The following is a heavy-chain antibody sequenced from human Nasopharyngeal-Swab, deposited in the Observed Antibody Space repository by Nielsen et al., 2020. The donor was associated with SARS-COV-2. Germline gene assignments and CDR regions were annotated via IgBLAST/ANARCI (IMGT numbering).Heavy chain of an antibody. V-gene: IGHV3-64D*08. CDR1: GFIFSSYA. CDR2: ISSNGGST. CDR3: ARGSVAVAGSDWYFEL. J-gene: IGHJ2*01. D-gene: IGHD6-19*01. Sequence: GESLKISCSASGFIFSSYAMNWVRQAPGKGLEYVSAISSNGGSTYYADSVKGRFTISRDNSKTTLYLQMSSLRAEDTAVYYCARGSVAVAGSDWYFELWGRGTLVTVSS.